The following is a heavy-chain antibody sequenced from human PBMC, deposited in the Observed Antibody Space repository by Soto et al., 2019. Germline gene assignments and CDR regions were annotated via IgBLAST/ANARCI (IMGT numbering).Heavy chain of an antibody. CDR2: ISSSSSYI. Sequence: GGSLRLSCAASGFTFSRYSMNWVRQAPGKGLEWVSSISSSSSYIYYADSVKGRFTISRDNARNSLYLQMNSLRAEDTAVYYCARDPPDDYSYYYGMDVWGQGTTVTVSS. J-gene: IGHJ6*02. CDR1: GFTFSRYS. CDR3: ARDPPDDYSYYYGMDV. V-gene: IGHV3-21*01.